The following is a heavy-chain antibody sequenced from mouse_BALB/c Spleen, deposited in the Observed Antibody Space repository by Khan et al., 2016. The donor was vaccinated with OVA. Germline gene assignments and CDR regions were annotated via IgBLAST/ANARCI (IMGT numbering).Heavy chain of an antibody. Sequence: EVQLQESGPGLVKPSQSLSLTCTVTGYSITSDYAWNWIRQFPGNRLEWMGYINYSGSTSKKPSLKSRMPISRDTSKNQNFLQLNSVTTEDTATYYCVRGRSYWGQGTLVTVSA. CDR2: INYSGST. J-gene: IGHJ3*01. CDR1: GYSITSDYA. V-gene: IGHV3-2*02. CDR3: VRGRSY.